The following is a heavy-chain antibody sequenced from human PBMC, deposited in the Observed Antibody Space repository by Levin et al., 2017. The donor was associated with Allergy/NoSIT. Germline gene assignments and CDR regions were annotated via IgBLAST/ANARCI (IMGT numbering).Heavy chain of an antibody. J-gene: IGHJ3*02. CDR2: VDPSNSFA. CDR1: GYIFTDHW. CDR3: ARHRALREPVDI. V-gene: IGHV5-10-1*01. Sequence: GGSLRLSCKGSGYIFTDHWISWVRQMPGKGLEWVGKVDPSNSFAMASPSFQGHVTISVDKSVDTAYLQWSTLKASDTATYYCARHRALREPVDIWGQGTRVSGSS. D-gene: IGHD1-14*01.